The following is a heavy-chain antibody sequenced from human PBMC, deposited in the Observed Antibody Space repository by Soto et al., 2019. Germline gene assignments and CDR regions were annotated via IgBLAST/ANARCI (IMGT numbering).Heavy chain of an antibody. CDR1: GGSISSYY. CDR3: ARRYGACFDY. J-gene: IGHJ4*02. V-gene: IGHV4-59*08. Sequence: QVQLQESGPGLVKPSETLSLTCTVSGGSISSYYWSWIRQPPGKGLEWIGYIYYSGRTNYNPSLKSPVTISVDTSKNQFSLRLSSVTAADTDVYSCARRYGACFDYWGQGTLVTVSS. D-gene: IGHD5-18*01. CDR2: IYYSGRT.